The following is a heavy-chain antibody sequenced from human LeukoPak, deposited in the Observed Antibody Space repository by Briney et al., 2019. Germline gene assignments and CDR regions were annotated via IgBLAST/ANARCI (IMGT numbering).Heavy chain of an antibody. V-gene: IGHV4-34*01. CDR2: INHSGST. CDR3: ARAQYYDFWSGYYGYYFDY. D-gene: IGHD3-3*01. CDR1: GGSFSGYY. J-gene: IGHJ4*02. Sequence: SSETLSLTCAVYGGSFSGYYWSWIRQPPGKGLEWIGEINHSGSTNYNPSLKSRVTISVDTSKNQFSLKLSSVTAADTAVYYCARAQYYDFWSGYYGYYFDYWGQGTLVTVSS.